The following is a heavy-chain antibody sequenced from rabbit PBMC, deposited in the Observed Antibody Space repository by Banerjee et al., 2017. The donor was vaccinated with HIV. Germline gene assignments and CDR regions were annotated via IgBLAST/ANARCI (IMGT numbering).Heavy chain of an antibody. CDR3: ARDSYGTGGLLHL. V-gene: IGHV1S40*01. Sequence: QSLEESGGDLVKPGASLTLTCTVSGFSLSSSYCICWVRQAPGEGLEWIGCIYAGSSGSTYYASWAKGRFTISKTSSTTVTLQMTSLTAADTATYFCARDSYGTGGLLHLWGPGTLVTVS. D-gene: IGHD7-1*01. J-gene: IGHJ4*01. CDR2: IYAGSSGST. CDR1: GFSLSSSYC.